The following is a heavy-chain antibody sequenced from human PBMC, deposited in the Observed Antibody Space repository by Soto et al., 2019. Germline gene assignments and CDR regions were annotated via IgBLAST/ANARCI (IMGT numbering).Heavy chain of an antibody. CDR3: ARGYCSSTICYIWDNWFDP. V-gene: IGHV4-59*01. D-gene: IGHD2-2*02. CDR2: IYYSGRT. J-gene: IGHJ5*02. Sequence: ETLSLTCTVSGGSISSYYWSWIRQPPGKGLEWIGYIYYSGRTNYNPSLKSRVTISVDTSKSQFSLKLSSVTAADTAVYYCARGYCSSTICYIWDNWFDPWGQGTLVTVSS. CDR1: GGSISSYY.